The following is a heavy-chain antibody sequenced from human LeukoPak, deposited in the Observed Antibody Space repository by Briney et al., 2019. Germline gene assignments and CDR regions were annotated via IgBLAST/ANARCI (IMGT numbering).Heavy chain of an antibody. CDR3: ARVVLYYDFWSAYFHD. CDR2: IYSGGST. V-gene: IGHV3-66*01. CDR1: GFTVSSNY. J-gene: IGHJ4*02. D-gene: IGHD3-3*01. Sequence: GGYLRLSCAASGFTVSSNYMSWVRQAPGKGLEWVSVIYSGGSTYYADSVKGRFTLSRDNSKNTLYLQMNSLRAEDTAVYYCARVVLYYDFWSAYFHDWGQGTMVTVSS.